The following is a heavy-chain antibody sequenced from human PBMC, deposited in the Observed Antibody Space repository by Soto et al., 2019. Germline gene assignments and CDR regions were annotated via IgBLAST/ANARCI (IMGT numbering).Heavy chain of an antibody. V-gene: IGHV4-4*02. J-gene: IGHJ4*02. CDR3: ASGYCISTSCTRAAYY. Sequence: QVQLQESGPGLVKPSGTLSLTCAVSGGSISSSNWWSWVRQPPGKGLEWIGEIYHSGSTNYNPSLKSRVTISVEKSKNQFSLKLSSVTAADTAVYYCASGYCISTSCTRAAYYWGQGTLVTVSS. D-gene: IGHD2-2*01. CDR2: IYHSGST. CDR1: GGSISSSNW.